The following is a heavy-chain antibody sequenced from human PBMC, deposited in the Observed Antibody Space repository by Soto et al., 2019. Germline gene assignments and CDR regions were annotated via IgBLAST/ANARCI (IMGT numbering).Heavy chain of an antibody. V-gene: IGHV3-30-3*01. J-gene: IGHJ6*02. CDR3: ARVSRWLVPGYYYGMDV. Sequence: LRLSCAASGFTFSSYAMHWVRQAPGKGLEWVAVISYDGSNKYYADSVKGRFTISRDNSKNTLYLQMNSLRAEDTAVYYCARVSRWLVPGYYYGMDVWGQGTTVTVSS. CDR1: GFTFSSYA. CDR2: ISYDGSNK. D-gene: IGHD6-19*01.